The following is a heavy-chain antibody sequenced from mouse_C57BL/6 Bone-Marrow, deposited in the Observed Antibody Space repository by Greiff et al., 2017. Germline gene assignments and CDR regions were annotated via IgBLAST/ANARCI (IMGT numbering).Heavy chain of an antibody. J-gene: IGHJ2*01. D-gene: IGHD2-2*01. CDR3: ARMGLPYYFDY. CDR1: GFTFSDYG. CDR2: ISSGSSTI. Sequence: EVMLVESGGGLVKPGGSLKLSCAASGFTFSDYGMHWVRQAPGKGLEWVAYISSGSSTIYYADTVKGRFTIYRDNAKNTLFLQMTSLRSEDTAMYYCARMGLPYYFDYWGQGTTLTVSS. V-gene: IGHV5-17*01.